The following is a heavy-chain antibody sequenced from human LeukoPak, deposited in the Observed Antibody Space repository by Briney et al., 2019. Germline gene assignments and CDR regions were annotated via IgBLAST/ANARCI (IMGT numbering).Heavy chain of an antibody. D-gene: IGHD3-3*01. Sequence: GGSLRLSCAASGFAFSDYAMSWVRQVPGKGLEWVAAISGSGGSTFYADSVKGRFTISRDHSKNTLFLQMNNLRAEDTALYYCAKLPSLTIFLDFYFDYWGQGTLVTVSS. CDR3: AKLPSLTIFLDFYFDY. J-gene: IGHJ4*02. V-gene: IGHV3-23*01. CDR1: GFAFSDYA. CDR2: ISGSGGST.